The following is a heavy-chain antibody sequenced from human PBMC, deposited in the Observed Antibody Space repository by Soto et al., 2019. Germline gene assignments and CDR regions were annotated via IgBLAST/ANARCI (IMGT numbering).Heavy chain of an antibody. D-gene: IGHD6-13*01. CDR3: AREIGHSSSPTDYYGMDV. J-gene: IGHJ6*02. CDR1: GYTFTGYY. Sequence: QVQLVQSGAEVKKPGASVKVSCKASGYTFTGYYMHWVRQAPGQGPEWMGWINPNSGGTNYAQKFQGWVTMTRDTSISTAYMELSRLRSDDTAVYYCAREIGHSSSPTDYYGMDVWGQGTTVTVSS. CDR2: INPNSGGT. V-gene: IGHV1-2*04.